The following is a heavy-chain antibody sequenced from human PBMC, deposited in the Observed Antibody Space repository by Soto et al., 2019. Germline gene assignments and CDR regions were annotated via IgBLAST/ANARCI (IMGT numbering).Heavy chain of an antibody. CDR1: GFSLSTSGVG. CDR2: LYWDDDK. Sequence: QITLKESGPTLVKPTQTLTLTCTFSGFSLSTSGVGVGWIRQPPGKALEWLALLYWDDDKRYSPSLKSRLTITKDTSKNQVVLTMTNMDPVDTATDYCALPYSSEYYFDYWGQGTLVTVSS. V-gene: IGHV2-5*02. J-gene: IGHJ4*02. CDR3: ALPYSSEYYFDY. D-gene: IGHD6-19*01.